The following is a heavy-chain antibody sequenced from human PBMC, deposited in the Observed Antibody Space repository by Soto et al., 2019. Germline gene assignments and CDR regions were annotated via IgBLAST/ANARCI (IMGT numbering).Heavy chain of an antibody. CDR3: ARDLYYDSGSYFFAFDI. V-gene: IGHV3-66*01. CDR1: GFTVSSNH. CDR2: IYSGGNT. J-gene: IGHJ3*02. Sequence: EVQLVESGGDLVQPGGSLRLSCAASGFTVSSNHMSWVRQAPGKGLEWVSIIYSGGNTYYADSVKVRFTISRDNSKNKLYLQMNSLRAEDTAVYYCARDLYYDSGSYFFAFDIWGQGTMVTVSS. D-gene: IGHD3-10*01.